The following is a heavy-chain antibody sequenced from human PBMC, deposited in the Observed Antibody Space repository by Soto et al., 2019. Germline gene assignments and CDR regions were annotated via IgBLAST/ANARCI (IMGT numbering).Heavy chain of an antibody. V-gene: IGHV4-59*01. D-gene: IGHD6-19*01. CDR3: ARADSSGLYRLFDY. J-gene: IGHJ4*02. CDR1: GGSISSYY. CDR2: IYYSGST. Sequence: SETLSLTCSVSGGSISSYYWSWIRQPPGKGLEWIGYIYYSGSTNYNPSLKSRVTISVDTSKNQFSLKLSSVTAADTAVYYCARADSSGLYRLFDYWGQGTLVTVSS.